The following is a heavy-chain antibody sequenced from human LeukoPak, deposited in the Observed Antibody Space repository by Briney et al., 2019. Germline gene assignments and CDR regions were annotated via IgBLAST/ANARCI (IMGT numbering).Heavy chain of an antibody. CDR1: GESFSGYY. J-gene: IGHJ2*01. Sequence: SETLSLTCGVYGESFSGYYWSWIRQPPGKGLEWIGEINHSGSTNYNPSLKSRVTISVDTSKNQFSLKLSSVTAADTAVYYCASPRSFDLWGRGTLVTVSS. CDR3: ASPRSFDL. CDR2: INHSGST. V-gene: IGHV4-34*01.